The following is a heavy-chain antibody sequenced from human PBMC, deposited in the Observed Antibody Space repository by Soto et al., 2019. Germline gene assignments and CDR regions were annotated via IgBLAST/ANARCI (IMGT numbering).Heavy chain of an antibody. CDR3: ARVPITMVRGVIYMDV. J-gene: IGHJ6*03. CDR1: GYTFTSYG. V-gene: IGHV1-8*01. CDR2: INHNSGNT. D-gene: IGHD3-10*01. Sequence: QVQLVQSGAEVKKPGASVTVSCKASGYTFTSYGINWVRQATGQGLELMGWINHNSGNTGNAQQFQVRFTMTKNTSISPAYMQLSSLRSEATAVYSCARVPITMVRGVIYMDVWGKWTTVTVSS.